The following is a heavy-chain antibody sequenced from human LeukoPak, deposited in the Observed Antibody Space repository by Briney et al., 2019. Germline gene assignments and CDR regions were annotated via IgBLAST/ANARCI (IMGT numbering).Heavy chain of an antibody. CDR1: GGSISNYY. D-gene: IGHD6-19*01. V-gene: IGHV4-59*08. J-gene: IGHJ4*02. CDR3: ARQLRGEAVAGHLQPFDY. CDR2: IYYSGST. Sequence: SETLSLTCTVSGGSISNYYWSWIRQPPGKGLECIGYIYYSGSTNYNPSLKSRVTISIDTSTNRFSLKLSSLTAADTAVYFCARQLRGEAVAGHLQPFDYWGQGTLVTVSS.